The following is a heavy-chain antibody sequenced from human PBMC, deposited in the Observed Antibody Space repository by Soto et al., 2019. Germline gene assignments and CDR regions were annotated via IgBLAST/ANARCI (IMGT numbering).Heavy chain of an antibody. V-gene: IGHV1-69*13. CDR2: IIPMFGTA. D-gene: IGHD3-22*01. J-gene: IGHJ4*02. CDR3: AKLPYYYDSSGYSPSFDY. Sequence: GASVKVSCKTSGGTFSSYAISWVRQAPGQGLEWMGGIIPMFGTANYAQKFQGRVTITADESTSTAYMELSSLRAEDTAVYYCAKLPYYYDSSGYSPSFDYWGQGTLVTVSS. CDR1: GGTFSSYA.